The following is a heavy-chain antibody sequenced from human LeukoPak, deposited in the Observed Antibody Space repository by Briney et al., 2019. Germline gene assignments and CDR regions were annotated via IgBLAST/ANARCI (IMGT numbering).Heavy chain of an antibody. CDR3: AREYYYDSSGYPIDY. Sequence: PEASVKVSCKASGYTFTSYYMHWVRQAPGQGLERMGIINPSGGSTSYAQKFQGRVTMTRDTSTSTVYMELSSLRSEDTAVYYCAREYYYDSSGYPIDYWGQGTLVTVSS. J-gene: IGHJ4*02. V-gene: IGHV1-46*01. CDR2: INPSGGST. CDR1: GYTFTSYY. D-gene: IGHD3-22*01.